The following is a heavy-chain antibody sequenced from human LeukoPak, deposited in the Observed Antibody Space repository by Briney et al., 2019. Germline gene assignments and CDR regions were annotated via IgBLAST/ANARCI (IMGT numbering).Heavy chain of an antibody. J-gene: IGHJ4*02. D-gene: IGHD3-10*01. CDR2: IKSKTDGGTT. CDR1: GFTLSNAW. V-gene: IGHV3-15*01. CDR3: ARVWRLLWFGELTEYYFDY. Sequence: GGSLRLSCAASGFTLSNAWMSWVRQAPGKGLEWVGRIKSKTDGGTTDYAAPVKGRFTISRDDSKNTLYLQMNSLKTEDTAVYYCARVWRLLWFGELTEYYFDYWGQGTLVTVSS.